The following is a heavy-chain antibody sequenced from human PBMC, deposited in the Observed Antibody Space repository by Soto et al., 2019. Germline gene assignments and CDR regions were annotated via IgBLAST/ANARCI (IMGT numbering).Heavy chain of an antibody. CDR1: GGSFSGYY. J-gene: IGHJ4*02. CDR2: INHSGST. D-gene: IGHD3-10*01. CDR3: ARVWFGPLDY. V-gene: IGHV4-34*01. Sequence: QVQLQQWGAGLLKPSETLSLTCAVYGGSFSGYYWSWIRQPPGKGLEWIGEINHSGSTNYNPSLKSRVTISVDTSKNQFSLKLSSVTAADTAVYYCARVWFGPLDYWGQGTLVTVSS.